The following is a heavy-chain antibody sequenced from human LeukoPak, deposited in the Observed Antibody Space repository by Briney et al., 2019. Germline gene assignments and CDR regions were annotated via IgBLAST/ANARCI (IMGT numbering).Heavy chain of an antibody. D-gene: IGHD6-6*01. J-gene: IGHJ3*02. CDR3: ARDRMSIAARFDAFDI. CDR2: IIPIFGTA. V-gene: IGHV1-69*05. CDR1: GGTFSSYA. Sequence: ASVKVSCKASGGTFSSYAISWARQAPGQGLEWMGGIIPIFGTANYAQKFQGRVTITTDESTSTAYMELSSLRSEDTAVYYCARDRMSIAARFDAFDIWGQGTMVTVSS.